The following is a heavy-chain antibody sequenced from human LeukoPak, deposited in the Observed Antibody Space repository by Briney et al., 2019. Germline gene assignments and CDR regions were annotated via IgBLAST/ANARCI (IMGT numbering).Heavy chain of an antibody. V-gene: IGHV3-7*03. J-gene: IGHJ4*02. CDR2: INQDGSQK. D-gene: IGHD6-19*01. CDR1: GFSSSHYW. Sequence: GGSLRLSCTVSGFSSSHYWMAWVRRAPGKGLEWVASINQDGSQKYYVDSVKGRFTISRDNAKNSMYLQMNSLRAEDTAVYYCAKGPLIAVAGTTWDYWGQGTLVTVSS. CDR3: AKGPLIAVAGTTWDY.